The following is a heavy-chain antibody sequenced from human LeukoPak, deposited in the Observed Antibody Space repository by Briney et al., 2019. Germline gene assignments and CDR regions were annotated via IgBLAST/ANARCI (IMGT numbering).Heavy chain of an antibody. CDR1: GFTFSDYI. CDR3: SRVGVPGDDSAFDI. CDR2: IRRRSKGYTT. V-gene: IGHV3-72*01. Sequence: GGSLRLSCEGQGFTFSDYILDWVRQAPGERLEWIGRIRRRSKGYTTEYAASVKGRFTVSRDDSKKSLYLQMNSLKIEDTAVYYCSRVGVPGDDSAFDIWGQGTMVTVSS. J-gene: IGHJ3*02. D-gene: IGHD3-22*01.